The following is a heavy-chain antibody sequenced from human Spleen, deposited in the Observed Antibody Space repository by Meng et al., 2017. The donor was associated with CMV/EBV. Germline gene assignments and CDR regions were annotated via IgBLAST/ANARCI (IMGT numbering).Heavy chain of an antibody. CDR2: IYSGENDA. V-gene: IGHV3-23*03. CDR1: GFTFSNYG. Sequence: GESLKISCATSGFTFSNYGMSWVRQAPGKGLEWVSVIYSGENDAHSADSVKGRFTISRDNSKATLYLQMNSLRAEDTAVYYCAGLGGNSGGFDYWGQGTLVTVSS. J-gene: IGHJ4*02. CDR3: AGLGGNSGGFDY. D-gene: IGHD4-23*01.